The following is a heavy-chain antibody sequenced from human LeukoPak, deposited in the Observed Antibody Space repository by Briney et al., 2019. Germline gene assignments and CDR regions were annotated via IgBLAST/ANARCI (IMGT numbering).Heavy chain of an antibody. CDR3: ARVNGDQSYYYGMDV. D-gene: IGHD4-17*01. J-gene: IGHJ6*02. CDR1: GFTFSSHS. V-gene: IGHV3-48*02. CDR2: ISSSSSSI. Sequence: GGALRLSCAASGFTFSSHSRNWVRQPPGRGLEGVSYISSSSSSIYYADAVKGRFTISRDNAKNSLYLQMNSLRDEDTAVYYCARVNGDQSYYYGMDVWGQGTTVTVSS.